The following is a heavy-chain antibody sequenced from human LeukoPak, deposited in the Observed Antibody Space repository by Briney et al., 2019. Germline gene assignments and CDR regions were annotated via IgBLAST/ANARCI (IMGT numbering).Heavy chain of an antibody. J-gene: IGHJ3*02. V-gene: IGHV1-69*04. CDR1: GGTFSSYA. D-gene: IGHD1-26*01. CDR3: ARGPKLTVGATVLDI. CDR2: IIPILGIA. Sequence: ASVKVSCKASGGTFSSYAISWVRQAPGQGLEWMGRIIPILGIANYAQKFQGRVTITADKSTSTAYMELSSLRSEDTAVYYCARGPKLTVGATVLDIWGQGTMVTVSS.